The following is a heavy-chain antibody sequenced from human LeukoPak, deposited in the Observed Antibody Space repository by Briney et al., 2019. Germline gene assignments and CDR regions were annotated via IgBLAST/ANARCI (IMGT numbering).Heavy chain of an antibody. Sequence: GGSLRLSCAASGFTFSNAWMSWVRQAPGKGLEWVGRIKSKTDGGTTDYAAPVKGRFTISRDDSKNTLYLQMNSLKTEDTAVYYCTTDSDYYGSVSYYNADYLVDYWGQGTLVTVSS. D-gene: IGHD3-10*01. V-gene: IGHV3-15*01. CDR1: GFTFSNAW. J-gene: IGHJ4*02. CDR2: IKSKTDGGTT. CDR3: TTDSDYYGSVSYYNADYLVDY.